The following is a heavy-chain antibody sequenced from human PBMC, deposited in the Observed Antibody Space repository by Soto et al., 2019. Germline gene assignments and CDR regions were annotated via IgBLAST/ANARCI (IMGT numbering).Heavy chain of an antibody. V-gene: IGHV3-7*01. CDR3: AGVWT. D-gene: IGHD2-21*01. J-gene: IGHJ5*02. Sequence: EVQLVESGGGLVQPGGSLRLSCIGSGFTFSSHWMSWVRQTPERGLEWLANIKPDGSEKNYGDSVKGRFTISRDNAENSLYLQMNSLRAEDTAIYYCAGVWTWGQGILVTVSS. CDR1: GFTFSSHW. CDR2: IKPDGSEK.